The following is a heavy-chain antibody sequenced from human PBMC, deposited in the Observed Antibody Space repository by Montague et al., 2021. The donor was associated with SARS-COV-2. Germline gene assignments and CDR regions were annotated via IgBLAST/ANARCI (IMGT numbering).Heavy chain of an antibody. D-gene: IGHD4-17*01. V-gene: IGHV4-34*01. Sequence: SQTLSLTCAVYGGSFSGYYWGWIRQPPGKGLEWIGEINHSGSTNYNPSLKSRVTISVETSKKQFSQKLSSVTAADTAVYYCARGSTVTHYWGQGTLVTVSS. CDR3: ARGSTVTHY. CDR2: INHSGST. J-gene: IGHJ4*02. CDR1: GGSFSGYY.